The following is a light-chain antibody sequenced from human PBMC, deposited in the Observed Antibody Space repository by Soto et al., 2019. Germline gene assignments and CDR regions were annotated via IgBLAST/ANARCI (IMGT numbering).Light chain of an antibody. Sequence: DIQMTQSPSSLSASVGDRVTITCRASQGISNYLAWYQQKPGKVPKLLIYAASTLQSGVPSRFSGSGSGTDFTLTISSLQPEDVATYYCQMGLSTFGQGTKVEIK. J-gene: IGKJ1*01. CDR2: AAS. V-gene: IGKV1-27*01. CDR3: QMGLST. CDR1: QGISNY.